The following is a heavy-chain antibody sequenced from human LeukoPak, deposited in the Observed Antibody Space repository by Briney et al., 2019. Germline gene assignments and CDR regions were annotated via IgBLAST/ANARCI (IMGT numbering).Heavy chain of an antibody. Sequence: SETLSLTCTVSGGSISGYYWSWIRQSPGEGLVWMGHIYYGGSTNYNPSLKSRVTISLDMSKNQFSLKLSSVTAADTALYYCARHFTYYYDSSGYLRDAFDIWGQGTVVTVSS. D-gene: IGHD3-22*01. J-gene: IGHJ3*02. CDR3: ARHFTYYYDSSGYLRDAFDI. V-gene: IGHV4-59*08. CDR1: GGSISGYY. CDR2: IYYGGST.